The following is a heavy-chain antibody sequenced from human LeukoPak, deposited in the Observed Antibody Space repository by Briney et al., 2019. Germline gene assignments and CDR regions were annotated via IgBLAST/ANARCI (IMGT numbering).Heavy chain of an antibody. CDR2: INWNGGST. Sequence: GGSLRLSCAASGFTFDDYGMSWVRQAPGKGLEWVSGINWNGGSTGYADSVKGRFTISRDNAKNSLYLQMNSLRAEDTALYYCARYPYGWYENDCYLDYWGQGTLVTVSS. J-gene: IGHJ4*02. CDR3: ARYPYGWYENDCYLDY. CDR1: GFTFDDYG. D-gene: IGHD6-19*01. V-gene: IGHV3-20*04.